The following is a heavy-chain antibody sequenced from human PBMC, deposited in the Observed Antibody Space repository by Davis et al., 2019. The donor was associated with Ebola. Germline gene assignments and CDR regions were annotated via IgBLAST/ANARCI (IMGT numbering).Heavy chain of an antibody. CDR3: ARAYITMVRGVIKIDYYYYGMDV. CDR2: IDWDDDK. Sequence: TLSLTCTVSGGSISSYYWSWIRQPPGKALEWLARIDWDDDKYYSTSLKTRLTISKDTSKNQVVLTMTNMDPVDTATYYCARAYITMVRGVIKIDYYYYGMDVWGQGTTVTVSS. J-gene: IGHJ6*02. D-gene: IGHD3-10*01. CDR1: GGSISSYYW. V-gene: IGHV2-70*11.